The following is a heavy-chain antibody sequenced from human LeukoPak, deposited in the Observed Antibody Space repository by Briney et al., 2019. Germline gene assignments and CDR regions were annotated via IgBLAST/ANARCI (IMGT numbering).Heavy chain of an antibody. J-gene: IGHJ4*02. CDR2: ISAYNGNT. V-gene: IGHV1-18*01. D-gene: IGHD2-2*01. CDR3: ASHCSSTSCYDN. CDR1: GYTFTGYG. Sequence: ASVKVSCKASGYTFTGYGISWVRQAPGQGLEWMGWISAYNGNTNYAQKLQGRVTMTTDTSTSTAYMELRSLRSDDTAVYYCASHCSSTSCYDNRGQGTLVTVSS.